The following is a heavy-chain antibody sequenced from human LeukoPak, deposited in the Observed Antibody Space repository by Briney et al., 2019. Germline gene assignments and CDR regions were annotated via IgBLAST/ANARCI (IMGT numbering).Heavy chain of an antibody. J-gene: IGHJ5*02. CDR1: GGSISSSSYY. CDR3: ARELYQLSGNWFDP. Sequence: PSETLSLTCTVSGGSISSSSYYWGWIRQPPGKGLEWIGSIYYSGSTYYNPSLKSRVTISVDTSKNQFSLKLSSVTAADTAVYYCARELYQLSGNWFDPWGQGTLVTVSS. V-gene: IGHV4-39*07. D-gene: IGHD2-2*01. CDR2: IYYSGST.